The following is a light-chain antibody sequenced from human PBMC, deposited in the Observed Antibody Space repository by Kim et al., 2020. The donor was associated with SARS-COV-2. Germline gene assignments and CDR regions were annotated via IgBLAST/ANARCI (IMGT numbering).Light chain of an antibody. CDR3: LLFNSSVWM. J-gene: IGLJ3*02. CDR1: TGAVTSGHY. CDR2: YTT. Sequence: QAVVTQEPSLTVSPGGTVTLTCGSSTGAVTSGHYPHWFQQKPGQAPRALIYYTTNKRSWTPARFSGSLLGVKAALTLSGAQPEDEADYYCLLFNSSVWMFGGGTQLTVL. V-gene: IGLV7-46*01.